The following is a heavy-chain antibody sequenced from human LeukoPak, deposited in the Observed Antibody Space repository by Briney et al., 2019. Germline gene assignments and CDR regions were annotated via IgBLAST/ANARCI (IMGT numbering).Heavy chain of an antibody. Sequence: GGSLRLSCAASGFTFSSYGMHWVRQAPGKGLEWVAVIWYDGSNKYCADSVKGRFTISRDNSKNTLYLQMNSLRAEDTAVYYCARAGVYCANGVCYTGFFLFFDYWGQGTLVTVSS. V-gene: IGHV3-33*01. CDR3: ARAGVYCANGVCYTGFFLFFDY. D-gene: IGHD2-8*01. CDR2: IWYDGSNK. CDR1: GFTFSSYG. J-gene: IGHJ4*02.